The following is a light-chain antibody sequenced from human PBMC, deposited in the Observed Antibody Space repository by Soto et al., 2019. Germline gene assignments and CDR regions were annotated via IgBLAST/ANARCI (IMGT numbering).Light chain of an antibody. V-gene: IGLV2-14*01. CDR1: SSDVGGYNY. CDR2: DVS. Sequence: QSALTQPASVSGSPGQSITISCTGTSSDVGGYNYVSWYQQHPGKAPKLMIYDVSNRPSGVSNRFSGSESGNMASLTISGLQAEDEADYYCSSYTSSSTLYVVFGGGTKLTVL. CDR3: SSYTSSSTLYVV. J-gene: IGLJ2*01.